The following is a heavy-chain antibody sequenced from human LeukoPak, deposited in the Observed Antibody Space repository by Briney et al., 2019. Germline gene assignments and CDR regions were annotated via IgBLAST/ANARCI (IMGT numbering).Heavy chain of an antibody. CDR2: ISSSSSTI. J-gene: IGHJ5*02. Sequence: GGSLRLSCAASGFTFSSYSMNWVRQAPGKGLEWVSYISSSSSTIYYADSVKGRFTISRDNAKNSLYLQMNSLRDEDTAVYYCARNEGQQLSRSWFDPWGQGTLVTVSS. CDR3: ARNEGQQLSRSWFDP. CDR1: GFTFSSYS. D-gene: IGHD6-13*01. V-gene: IGHV3-48*02.